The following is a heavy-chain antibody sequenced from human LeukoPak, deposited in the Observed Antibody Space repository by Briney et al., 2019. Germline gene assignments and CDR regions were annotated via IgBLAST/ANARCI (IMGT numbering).Heavy chain of an antibody. CDR2: IHYDGSYT. V-gene: IGHV3-74*01. J-gene: IGHJ5*02. Sequence: GGSLRLSCAASGFTFSTYWMHWVRQIPGKGLVWLSRIHYDGSYTTYVDSVRGRFTISRDNTKSTLYLQMNSLRADDTAVYYCARGAEGHNYGDFDPWGQGTLVTVSS. D-gene: IGHD5-18*01. CDR3: ARGAEGHNYGDFDP. CDR1: GFTFSTYW.